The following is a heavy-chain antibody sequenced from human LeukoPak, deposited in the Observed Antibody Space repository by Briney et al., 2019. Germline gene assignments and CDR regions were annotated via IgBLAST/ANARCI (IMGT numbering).Heavy chain of an antibody. CDR2: INHSGST. J-gene: IGHJ6*03. CDR1: GGSFSGYY. D-gene: IGHD3-10*01. Sequence: SETLSLTCAVYGGSFSGYYWSWIRQPPGKGLEWIGEINHSGSTNYNPSLKSRVTISVDTSKNQFSLKLSSVTAADTAVYYCARGLMVRGVIEAMDVWGKGTAVTISS. V-gene: IGHV4-34*01. CDR3: ARGLMVRGVIEAMDV.